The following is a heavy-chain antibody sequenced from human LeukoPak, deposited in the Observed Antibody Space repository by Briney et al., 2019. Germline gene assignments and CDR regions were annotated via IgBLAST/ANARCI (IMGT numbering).Heavy chain of an antibody. V-gene: IGHV3-11*01. CDR1: GFTFSDYY. J-gene: IGHJ5*02. D-gene: IGHD3-22*01. Sequence: PGGSLRLSCAASGFTFSDYYMSWIRQAPGKGLEWVSYISSSGSTIYYADSVKGRFIISRDNAKNSLYLQMNSLRAEDTAVYYCARADYYYDSSGYPNWFDPWGQGTLVTVSS. CDR3: ARADYYYDSSGYPNWFDP. CDR2: ISSSGSTI.